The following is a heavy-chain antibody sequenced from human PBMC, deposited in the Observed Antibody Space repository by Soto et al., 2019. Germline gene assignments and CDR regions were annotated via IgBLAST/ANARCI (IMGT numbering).Heavy chain of an antibody. CDR1: GGSISSTDYY. Sequence: PSETLSLTCSVSGGSISSTDYYWTWIRQPPGKGLEWIGYIHNSGSAYYNPSLKRQSTISIDTSKNQVSLKLSSVTAADTAVYYCARVDFYDSSGQYNFDYWGQGTPVPVYS. V-gene: IGHV4-30-4*01. J-gene: IGHJ4*02. CDR3: ARVDFYDSSGQYNFDY. CDR2: IHNSGSA. D-gene: IGHD3-22*01.